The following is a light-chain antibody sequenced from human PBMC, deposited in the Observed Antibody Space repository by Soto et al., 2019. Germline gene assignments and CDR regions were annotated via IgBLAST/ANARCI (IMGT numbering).Light chain of an antibody. V-gene: IGKV3-15*01. CDR2: GAS. Sequence: EIVLTQSPGTLSLSPGERATLSCRASQSVSSNYLAWFQQKPGQAPRLLLYGASTRATGVPPRFSGGGSGTEFTLTISSLQSEDSAIYYCQQYKSWPPITFGQGTRLEI. CDR3: QQYKSWPPIT. CDR1: QSVSSN. J-gene: IGKJ5*01.